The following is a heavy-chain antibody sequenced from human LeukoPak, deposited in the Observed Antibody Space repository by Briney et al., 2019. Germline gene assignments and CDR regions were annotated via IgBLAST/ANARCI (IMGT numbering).Heavy chain of an antibody. CDR2: IIPIFATA. Sequence: SVKVSCKASGGTFNSYGISWVRQAPGQGLEWMGGIIPIFATANYAQKFQGRVTITADESTSTAYMELSSLRSEDTAVYYCARGAPNLGQEIAYWGQGTLVTVSS. CDR3: ARGAPNLGQEIAY. D-gene: IGHD1-14*01. CDR1: GGTFNSYG. J-gene: IGHJ4*02. V-gene: IGHV1-69*01.